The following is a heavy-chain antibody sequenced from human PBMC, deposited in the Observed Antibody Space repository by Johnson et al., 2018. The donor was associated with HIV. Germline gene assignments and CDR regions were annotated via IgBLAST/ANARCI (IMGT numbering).Heavy chain of an antibody. CDR2: IKQDGSER. CDR1: GLTLSNAW. D-gene: IGHD1-26*01. J-gene: IGHJ3*02. CDR3: ARGDVGAFEI. V-gene: IGHV3-7*01. Sequence: VQLVESGGGLVKPGGSLRLSCAASGLTLSNAWMSWVRQAPGKGLEWVANIKQDGSERYYVDSLKGRFTISRDNAKNSLYLQMNSLRAEDTAVFHCARGDVGAFEIWGQGTMVTVSS.